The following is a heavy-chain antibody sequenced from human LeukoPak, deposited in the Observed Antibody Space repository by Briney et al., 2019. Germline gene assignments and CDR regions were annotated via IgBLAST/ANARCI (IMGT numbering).Heavy chain of an antibody. CDR2: ISAYNGNT. CDR3: ARSPLLEIFGVALTDYYFDY. J-gene: IGHJ4*02. D-gene: IGHD3-3*01. V-gene: IGHV1-18*01. CDR1: GYTFTSYG. Sequence: ASVTVSCKASGYTFTSYGISWVRQAPGQGLEGMGWISAYNGNTNYAQKLQGRVTMTTDTSTSTAYMELRSLRSDDTAVYYCARSPLLEIFGVALTDYYFDYWGQGTLVTVSS.